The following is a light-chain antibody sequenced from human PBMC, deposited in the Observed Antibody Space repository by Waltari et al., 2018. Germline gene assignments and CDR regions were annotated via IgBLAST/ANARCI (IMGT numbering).Light chain of an antibody. Sequence: QSALTQPASVSGSPGQSITISCTGSSNVGSYTFVSWYHHHPGKAPKVIICEDTERPSGVSNRFSASKSGETASLTISGLQAEDEADYYCCSYSRTSVIFGGGTKVTVL. CDR2: EDT. J-gene: IGLJ2*01. V-gene: IGLV2-23*01. CDR3: CSYSRTSVI. CDR1: SNVGSYTF.